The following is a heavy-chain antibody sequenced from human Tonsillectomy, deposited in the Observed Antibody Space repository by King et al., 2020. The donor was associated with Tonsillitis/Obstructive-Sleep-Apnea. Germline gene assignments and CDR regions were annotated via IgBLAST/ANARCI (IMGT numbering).Heavy chain of an antibody. J-gene: IGHJ4*02. CDR2: ISYDGSNK. CDR3: ARPTNPAMVQGVIITYTYYFDY. CDR1: GFTFSSYA. V-gene: IGHV3-30*01. D-gene: IGHD3-10*01. Sequence: VQLVESGGGVVQPGRSLRLSCAASGFTFSSYAMHWVRQAPGKGLEWVAVISYDGSNKYYADSVKGRFTISRDNSKNTLYLKMNSLRAEDTAVYYCARPTNPAMVQGVIITYTYYFDYWGQGTLVTVSS.